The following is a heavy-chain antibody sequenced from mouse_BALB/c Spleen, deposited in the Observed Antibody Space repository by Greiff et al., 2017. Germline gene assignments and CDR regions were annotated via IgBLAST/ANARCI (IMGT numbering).Heavy chain of an antibody. CDR3: ARDPSYYGSPYFDY. D-gene: IGHD1-1*01. CDR2: IWAGGST. Sequence: VKLMESGPGLVAPSQSLSITCTVSGFSLTSYGVHWVRQPPGKGLEWLGVIWAGGSTNYNSALMSRLSISKDNSKSQVFLKMNSLQTDDTAMYYCARDPSYYGSPYFDYWGQGTTLTVSS. V-gene: IGHV2-9*02. J-gene: IGHJ2*01. CDR1: GFSLTSYG.